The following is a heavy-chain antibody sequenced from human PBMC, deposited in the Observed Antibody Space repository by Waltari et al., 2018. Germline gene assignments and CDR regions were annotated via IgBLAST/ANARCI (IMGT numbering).Heavy chain of an antibody. V-gene: IGHV5-51*01. Sequence: EVQLAPSGAEVTTPGESLKLSCKDYGYSFPNSWIGWVRQMPGKGLEWMGIIYPGDSDTRYSPSFQGQVTISADKSISTAYLQWSSLKASDTALYYCARGLLVHHPFDYWGQGTLVTVSS. D-gene: IGHD6-13*01. CDR3: ARGLLVHHPFDY. J-gene: IGHJ4*02. CDR2: IYPGDSDT. CDR1: GYSFPNSW.